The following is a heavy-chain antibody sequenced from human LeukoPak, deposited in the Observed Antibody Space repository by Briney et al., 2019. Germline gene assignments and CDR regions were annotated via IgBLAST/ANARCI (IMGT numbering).Heavy chain of an antibody. J-gene: IGHJ4*02. D-gene: IGHD6-19*01. V-gene: IGHV4-39*01. Sequence: PSETLSLTCTVSGGSISSSSYYWGWIRQPPGKGLEWIGSIYYSGGTYYNPSLKSRVTISVDSSKNQFSLKLSSVTAADTAVYYCARAAVAGWATHFDSWGQGTLVTVSS. CDR2: IYYSGGT. CDR1: GGSISSSSYY. CDR3: ARAAVAGWATHFDS.